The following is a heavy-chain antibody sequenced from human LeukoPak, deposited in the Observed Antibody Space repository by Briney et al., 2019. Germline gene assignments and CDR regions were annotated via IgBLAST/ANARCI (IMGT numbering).Heavy chain of an antibody. Sequence: SETLSLTCTVSGGSISSYYWSWIRQPPGKGLEWIGYIYYSGSTNYNPSLKSRVTISVDTSKNQFSLKLSSVTAADTAVYYCARDGYSQLLDLGGMDVWGKGPTVTVSS. CDR2: IYYSGST. CDR3: ARDGYSQLLDLGGMDV. V-gene: IGHV4-59*01. D-gene: IGHD2-2*02. CDR1: GGSISSYY. J-gene: IGHJ6*04.